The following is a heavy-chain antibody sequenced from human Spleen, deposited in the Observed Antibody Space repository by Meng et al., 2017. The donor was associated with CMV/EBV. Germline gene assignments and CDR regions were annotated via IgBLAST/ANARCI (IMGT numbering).Heavy chain of an antibody. Sequence: SGYTFTSYDINWVRQATGQGLEWMGWMSPNSGNTGYAQKFQGRVTITRSTSISTAYMELYSLTSGDTAVYYCARRSSTAGHYFFDFWGQGTLVTVSS. V-gene: IGHV1-8*03. J-gene: IGHJ4*02. CDR2: MSPNSGNT. D-gene: IGHD6-13*01. CDR1: GYTFTSYD. CDR3: ARRSSTAGHYFFDF.